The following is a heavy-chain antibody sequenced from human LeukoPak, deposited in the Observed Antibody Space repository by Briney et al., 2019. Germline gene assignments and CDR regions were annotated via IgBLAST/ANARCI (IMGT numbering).Heavy chain of an antibody. V-gene: IGHV3-30*02. CDR1: GFTFSDYY. J-gene: IGHJ6*03. D-gene: IGHD2-2*02. CDR2: IRYDGSNK. CDR3: AKELGACSSTSCYRVNYYYYYMDV. Sequence: GGSLRLSCAASGFTFSDYYMNWVRQAPGKGLEWVAFIRYDGSNKYYADSVKGRFTISRDNSKNTLYLQMNSLRAEDTAVYYCAKELGACSSTSCYRVNYYYYYMDVWGKGTTVTVSS.